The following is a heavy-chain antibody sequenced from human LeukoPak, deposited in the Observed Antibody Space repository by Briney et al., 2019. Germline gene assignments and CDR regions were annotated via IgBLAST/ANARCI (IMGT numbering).Heavy chain of an antibody. CDR3: ARGIWEQWLGYFDY. CDR2: INPSGGST. J-gene: IGHJ4*02. CDR1: GGTFSSYA. Sequence: AASVKVSCKASGGTFSSYAISWVRQAPGQGLEWMGIINPSGGSTSYAQKFQGRVTMTRDTSTSTVYMELSSLRSEDTAVYYCARGIWEQWLGYFDYWGQGTLVTVSS. D-gene: IGHD6-19*01. V-gene: IGHV1-46*01.